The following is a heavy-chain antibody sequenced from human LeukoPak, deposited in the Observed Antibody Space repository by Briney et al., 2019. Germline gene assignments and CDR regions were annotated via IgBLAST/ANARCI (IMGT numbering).Heavy chain of an antibody. CDR1: SGSISSGGYS. D-gene: IGHD2-15*01. CDR3: ARYCSGGSCYSGDAFDI. J-gene: IGHJ3*02. Sequence: SSQTLSLTCAVYSGSISSGGYSWSWLRQPPGKGLEWIAYIYHRGSIHYNPSLKSRVTIPVNRSKTPFSLKLSSVTAADTAVYYCARYCSGGSCYSGDAFDIWGQGTMVTVSS. CDR2: IYHRGSI. V-gene: IGHV4-30-2*01.